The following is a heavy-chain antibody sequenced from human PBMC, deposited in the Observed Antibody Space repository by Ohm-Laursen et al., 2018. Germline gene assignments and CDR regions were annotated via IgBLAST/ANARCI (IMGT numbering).Heavy chain of an antibody. Sequence: SETLSLTCTVSGGSINSYYWSWIRQPPGKGLEWIGYIYYSGSTNYNPSLKSRVTISVDTSKNQFSLKLSSVTAADTAVYYCARLSVAAAGPDYWGQGTLVTVSS. CDR2: IYYSGST. CDR1: GGSINSYY. V-gene: IGHV4-59*01. D-gene: IGHD6-13*01. CDR3: ARLSVAAAGPDY. J-gene: IGHJ4*02.